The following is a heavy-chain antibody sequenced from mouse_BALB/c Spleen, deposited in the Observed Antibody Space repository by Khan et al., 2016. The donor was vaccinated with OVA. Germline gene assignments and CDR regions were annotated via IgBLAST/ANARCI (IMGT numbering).Heavy chain of an antibody. CDR1: GYTFSNYW. V-gene: IGHV1-9*01. CDR2: IFPGNGST. Sequence: QVQLKQSGAELMKPGASVKISCKASGYTFSNYWIEWVKQRPGHGLEWIGEIFPGNGSTNYNERFKGKATFTSDTSSNPAYMQLSSLTSEDSAVYFCAGVKRGSRDSFEYGGKGTILTVSS. J-gene: IGHJ2*01. D-gene: IGHD1-1*01. CDR3: AGVKRGSRDSFEY.